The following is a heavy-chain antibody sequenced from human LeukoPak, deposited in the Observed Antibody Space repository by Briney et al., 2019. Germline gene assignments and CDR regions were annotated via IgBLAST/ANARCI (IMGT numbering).Heavy chain of an antibody. D-gene: IGHD3-22*01. Sequence: GSQRLSCAASGFTFSSYWMHWVRQAPGKGLVWVSRINSDGSSTSYADSVKGRFTISRDNAKNTLYLQMNSLRADDTAVYYCARDYYDSSGYYYYPFDYWGQGTLVTVSS. J-gene: IGHJ4*02. CDR1: GFTFSSYW. V-gene: IGHV3-74*01. CDR3: ARDYYDSSGYYYYPFDY. CDR2: INSDGSST.